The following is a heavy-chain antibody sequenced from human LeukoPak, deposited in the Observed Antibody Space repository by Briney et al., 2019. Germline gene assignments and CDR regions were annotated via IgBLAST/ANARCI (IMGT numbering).Heavy chain of an antibody. Sequence: SETLSLTCTVSGGSISSYYWSWIRQPPGKGLEWIGYIYYSGSTNYNPSLKSRVTISVDTSKNQFSLKLSSVTAAGTAVYYCARGDGYNYSFDYWGQGTLVTVSS. CDR1: GGSISSYY. CDR3: ARGDGYNYSFDY. J-gene: IGHJ4*02. CDR2: IYYSGST. V-gene: IGHV4-59*01. D-gene: IGHD5-24*01.